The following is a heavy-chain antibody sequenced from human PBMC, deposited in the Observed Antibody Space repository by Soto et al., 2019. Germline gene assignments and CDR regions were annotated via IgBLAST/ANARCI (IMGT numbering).Heavy chain of an antibody. CDR2: ISSTSSTK. V-gene: IGHV3-48*02. CDR3: ARDQVAAPRLNYYGMDV. J-gene: IGHJ6*02. D-gene: IGHD6-19*01. Sequence: GGSLRLSCAASGFTFSIYSMNWVRQAPGKGLEWVSHISSTSSTKYYAGSVKGRFTISRDNAQNSLYLQMNSLRDEDTAVYFRARDQVAAPRLNYYGMDVWGQGTTVTVSS. CDR1: GFTFSIYS.